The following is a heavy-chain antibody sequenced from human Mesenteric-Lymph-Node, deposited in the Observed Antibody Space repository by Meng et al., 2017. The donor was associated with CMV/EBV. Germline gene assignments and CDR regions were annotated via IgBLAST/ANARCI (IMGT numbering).Heavy chain of an antibody. J-gene: IGHJ4*02. D-gene: IGHD2-2*01. CDR2: IFPSDSET. CDR3: ARLFCTSTSCYFDF. V-gene: IGHV5-51*01. CDR1: GYRFTTYW. Sequence: GESLKISCKASGYRFTTYWIGWVRQTSEKGLEWMGTIFPSDSETTYSPSFQGQVTLSVDKSISAAYLHWSSPRASDTAMYYCARLFCTSTSCYFDFWGQGTLVTVSS.